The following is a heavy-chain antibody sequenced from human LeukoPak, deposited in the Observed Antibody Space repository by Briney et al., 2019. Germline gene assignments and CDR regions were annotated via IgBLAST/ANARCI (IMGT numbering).Heavy chain of an antibody. Sequence: GGSLRLSCAASGFTFNTYSMNWVRQAPGKGLEWVSYISASPSTIYYADSVEGRFTISRDNAKNSLYLQMNSLRDEDTAVYYCAREDSMITFGGVIVYYFDYWGQGTLVTVSS. CDR2: ISASPSTI. V-gene: IGHV3-48*02. D-gene: IGHD3-16*02. CDR1: GFTFNTYS. CDR3: AREDSMITFGGVIVYYFDY. J-gene: IGHJ4*02.